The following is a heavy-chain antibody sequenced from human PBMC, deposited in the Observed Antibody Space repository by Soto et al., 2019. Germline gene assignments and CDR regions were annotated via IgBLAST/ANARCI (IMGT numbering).Heavy chain of an antibody. V-gene: IGHV4-34*01. Sequence: FTGYYMHWIRQPPGKGLEWIGEINHSGSTNYNPSLKSRVTISVDTSKNQFSLKLSSVTAADTAVYYCARVLGYFDYWGQGTLVTVSS. CDR1: FTGYY. D-gene: IGHD3-10*01. CDR2: INHSGST. J-gene: IGHJ4*02. CDR3: ARVLGYFDY.